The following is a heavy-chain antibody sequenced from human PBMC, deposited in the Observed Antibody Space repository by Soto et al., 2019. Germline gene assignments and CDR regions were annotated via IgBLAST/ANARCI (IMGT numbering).Heavy chain of an antibody. CDR1: GFTFRNYW. Sequence: EVQLVQSGRGLAQPGGSLRLSCAASGFTFRNYWMHWLRQAPGQGLLWDSRISHDERTTTYEDAVKGRFTISRDNDKNTFFLQMNSLGAEDTAAYQCARGGASLAHNADYWGHGTLVTVSS. CDR2: ISHDERTT. V-gene: IGHV3-74*01. D-gene: IGHD1-1*01. CDR3: ARGGASLAHNADY. J-gene: IGHJ4*01.